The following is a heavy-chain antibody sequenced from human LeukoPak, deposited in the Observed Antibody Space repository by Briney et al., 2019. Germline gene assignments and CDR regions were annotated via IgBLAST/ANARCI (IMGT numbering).Heavy chain of an antibody. CDR2: INPNSGGR. CDR1: GYTFTVYY. Sequence: ASVTVSCTASGYTFTVYYIHWVRQAPGQGLEWMGWINPNSGGRNYAQKFQGRVTVTRDTSLNTAYMEMSRLRYDDTAVYYCARVASIGGELDYWGPGTLVTVSS. V-gene: IGHV1-2*02. D-gene: IGHD3-16*01. CDR3: ARVASIGGELDY. J-gene: IGHJ4*02.